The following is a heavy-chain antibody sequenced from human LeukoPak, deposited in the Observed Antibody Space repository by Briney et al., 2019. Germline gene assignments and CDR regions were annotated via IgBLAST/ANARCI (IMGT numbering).Heavy chain of an antibody. V-gene: IGHV3-30*18. CDR2: ISYDGSNK. J-gene: IGHJ4*02. Sequence: PGRSLRLSCAASGFTFSSYGMHWVRQAPGKGLEWVAVISYDGSNKYYADSVKGRFTISRDNSKNTLYLQMSSLRAEDTAVYYCAKAGAPYDYVWGSYRYTGLEYYFDYWGQGTLVTVSS. CDR3: AKAGAPYDYVWGSYRYTGLEYYFDY. CDR1: GFTFSSYG. D-gene: IGHD3-16*02.